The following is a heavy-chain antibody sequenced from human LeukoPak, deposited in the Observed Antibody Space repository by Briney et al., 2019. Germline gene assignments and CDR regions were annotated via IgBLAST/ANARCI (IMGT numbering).Heavy chain of an antibody. Sequence: GASVKVSCKASGGTFSSYAISWVRQAPGQGLEWMGGIIPIFGTANYAQKFQGRVTITADESTSTAYMELSSLRSEDTAVYYCARPSALAYYDFWSGYYQTPPFDCWGQGTLVTVSS. V-gene: IGHV1-69*13. CDR3: ARPSALAYYDFWSGYYQTPPFDC. D-gene: IGHD3-3*01. J-gene: IGHJ4*02. CDR1: GGTFSSYA. CDR2: IIPIFGTA.